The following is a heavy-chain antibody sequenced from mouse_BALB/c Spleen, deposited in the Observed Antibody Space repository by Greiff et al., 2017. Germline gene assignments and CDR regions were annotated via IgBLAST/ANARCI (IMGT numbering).Heavy chain of an antibody. CDR3: ARLGITTGVDY. D-gene: IGHD2-4*01. J-gene: IGHJ2*01. V-gene: IGHV3-2*02. CDR1: GYSITSDYA. Sequence: VQLKESGPGLVKPSQSLSLTCTVTGYSITSDYAWYWIRQFPGNKLEWMGYISYSGSTSYNPSLKSRISITRDTSKNQFFLQLNSVTTEDTATYYCARLGITTGVDYWGQGTTLTVSS. CDR2: ISYSGST.